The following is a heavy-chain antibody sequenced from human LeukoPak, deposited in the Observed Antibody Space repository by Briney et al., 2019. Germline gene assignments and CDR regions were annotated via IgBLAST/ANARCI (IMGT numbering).Heavy chain of an antibody. Sequence: SETLSLTCAVYGGSFSGYYWGWIRQPPGKGLEWIGSIYYSGSTYYNPSLKSRVTISVDTSKNQFSLKLSSVTAADTAVYYCARLKRRDDFWSGYFSPQPKYYFDYWGQGTLVTVSS. V-gene: IGHV4-39*01. CDR2: IYYSGST. CDR3: ARLKRRDDFWSGYFSPQPKYYFDY. CDR1: GGSFSGYY. J-gene: IGHJ4*02. D-gene: IGHD3-3*01.